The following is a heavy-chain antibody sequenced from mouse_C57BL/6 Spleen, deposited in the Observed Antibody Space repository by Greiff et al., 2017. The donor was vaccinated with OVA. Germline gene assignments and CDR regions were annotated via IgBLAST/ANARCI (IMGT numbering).Heavy chain of an antibody. J-gene: IGHJ3*01. CDR3: AGDWGRFAY. V-gene: IGHV1-22*01. Sequence: VQLKESGPELVKPGASVKMSCKASGYTFTDYNMHWVKQSHGKSLEWIGYINPNNGGTSYNQKFKGKATLTVNKSSSTAYMELRSLTSEDSAVYYCAGDWGRFAYWGQGTLVTVSA. CDR1: GYTFTDYN. CDR2: INPNNGGT.